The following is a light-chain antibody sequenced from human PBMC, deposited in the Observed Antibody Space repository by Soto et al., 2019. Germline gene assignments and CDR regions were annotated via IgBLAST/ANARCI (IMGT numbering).Light chain of an antibody. CDR1: QSVLYSSNNKNF. CDR2: WAS. J-gene: IGKJ4*01. V-gene: IGKV4-1*01. CDR3: QQYYNSPVT. Sequence: DIVMTQSPDSLAVSLGERATINCKSSQSVLYSSNNKNFLAWYQQKPGQPPKLLIYWASTRESGVPDRFSGSGSGTDFTLTFSSLQPEDVAVYYCQQYYNSPVTFGGGTKVEIK.